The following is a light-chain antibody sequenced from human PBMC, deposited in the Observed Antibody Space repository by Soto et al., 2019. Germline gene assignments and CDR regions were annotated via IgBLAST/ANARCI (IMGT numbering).Light chain of an antibody. CDR3: QQRSNWPRT. V-gene: IGKV3-11*01. Sequence: EIVMTHSPATLSVSPWEVGTLSCRASQSVYSNVAWYQQKPGQAPRLLIYDVSNRAAGIPARFSGSGSGTDFTLTISSLEPEDFAVYYCQQRSNWPRTFGQGTKVDIK. CDR1: QSVYSN. CDR2: DVS. J-gene: IGKJ1*01.